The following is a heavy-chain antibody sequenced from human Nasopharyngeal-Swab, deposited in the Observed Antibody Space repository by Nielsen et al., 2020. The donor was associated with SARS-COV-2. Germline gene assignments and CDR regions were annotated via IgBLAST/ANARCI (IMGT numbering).Heavy chain of an antibody. Sequence: GGSLRLSCAASGFTFSSFSMNWVRQVPGKGLEWVSYISSSSSYIQYADSVKGRFTISRDNAKNSLLLQMNSLRAEDTAVYYCARDLKGNYADSGDYWGQGTLVTVSS. CDR3: ARDLKGNYADSGDY. CDR2: ISSSSSYI. D-gene: IGHD4-11*01. CDR1: GFTFSSFS. V-gene: IGHV3-21*01. J-gene: IGHJ4*02.